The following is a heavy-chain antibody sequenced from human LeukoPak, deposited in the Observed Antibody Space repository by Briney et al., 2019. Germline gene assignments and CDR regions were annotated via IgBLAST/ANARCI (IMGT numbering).Heavy chain of an antibody. J-gene: IGHJ4*02. Sequence: ASVKVSCKTSGFIFTDYYIHWVRQAPGQGLEWMGWISAYNGNTNYAQKLQGRVTMTTDTSTSTAYMELRSLRSDDTAVYYCARAFYYGSGSYYLDYYFDYWGQGTLVTVSS. CDR1: GFIFTDYY. CDR2: ISAYNGNT. D-gene: IGHD3-10*01. V-gene: IGHV1-18*04. CDR3: ARAFYYGSGSYYLDYYFDY.